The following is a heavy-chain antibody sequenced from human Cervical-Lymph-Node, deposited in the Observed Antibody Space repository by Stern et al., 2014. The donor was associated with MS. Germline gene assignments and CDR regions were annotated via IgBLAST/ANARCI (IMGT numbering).Heavy chain of an antibody. D-gene: IGHD2-21*01. CDR1: GGSISSGGSS. V-gene: IGHV4-30-2*01. CDR2: IYHSGST. J-gene: IGHJ3*01. CDR3: ARGGVIYTQDRNGFDV. Sequence: QVHLVESGSGQAKPSQTLSLTCAVSGGSISSGGSSWNWIRQPPGKGLEWIGFIYHSGSTYYNPSLTGRVFISVDTSKTPFPLPLRSVTAADTAVYYCARGGVIYTQDRNGFDVWGQGTMVTVSS.